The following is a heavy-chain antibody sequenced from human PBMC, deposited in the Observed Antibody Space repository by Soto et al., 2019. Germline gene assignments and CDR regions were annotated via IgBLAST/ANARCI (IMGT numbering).Heavy chain of an antibody. D-gene: IGHD6-6*01. V-gene: IGHV4-31*03. CDR1: GVSISSGGYY. CDR2: IYDTESA. CDR3: ARASSSSSAADY. Sequence: QVQLQESGPGLVKPSQTLSLTCNVSGVSISSGGYYWSWIRHHPGKGLEWIGYIYDTESAYYNPSLKSRVTISMDTSKNQFAMRLSSVTAADTAVYYCARASSSSSAADYWGQGILGTVSS. J-gene: IGHJ4*02.